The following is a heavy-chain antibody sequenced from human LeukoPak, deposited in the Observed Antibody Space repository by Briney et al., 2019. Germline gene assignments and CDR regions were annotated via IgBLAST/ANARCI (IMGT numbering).Heavy chain of an antibody. Sequence: PGRSLRLSCAASGFTFSSYAMHWVRQAPGKGLEWVAVISYDGSNKYYADSVKGRFTISRDNSKNTLYLQMNSLRAEDTAVYYCARPKNGYSYGYKDYWGQGTLVTVSS. CDR3: ARPKNGYSYGYKDY. CDR1: GFTFSSYA. V-gene: IGHV3-30-3*01. J-gene: IGHJ4*02. CDR2: ISYDGSNK. D-gene: IGHD5-18*01.